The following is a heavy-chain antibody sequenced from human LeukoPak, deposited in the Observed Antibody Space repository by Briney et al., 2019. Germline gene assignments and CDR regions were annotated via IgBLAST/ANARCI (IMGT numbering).Heavy chain of an antibody. CDR2: IYPGDSDT. CDR3: ARHSAAAAGTGPLTGFDY. J-gene: IGHJ4*02. D-gene: IGHD6-13*01. V-gene: IGHV5-51*01. CDR1: GYSFTSYW. Sequence: GESLKISCKGSGYSFTSYWIGWVRQMPGKGLEWMGIIYPGDSDTRYSPSFQGQVTISADKSISTAYLQWSSLKASDTAMYYCARHSAAAAGTGPLTGFDYWGQGTLVTVSS.